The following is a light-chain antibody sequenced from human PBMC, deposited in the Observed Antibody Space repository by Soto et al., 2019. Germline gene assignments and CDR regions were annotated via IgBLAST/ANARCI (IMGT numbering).Light chain of an antibody. Sequence: EIVLTQPPGPLSVSPGDRVTLSCRASQTVNNNYLAWYQQKPGQAPRLLIYGASTPATGTPARFSGSGSGTHFTLTVSRLEPEDFAVYYCQQYGGSAPWTFGPGTKVAIK. CDR3: QQYGGSAPWT. V-gene: IGKV3-20*01. CDR2: GAS. CDR1: QTVNNNY. J-gene: IGKJ1*01.